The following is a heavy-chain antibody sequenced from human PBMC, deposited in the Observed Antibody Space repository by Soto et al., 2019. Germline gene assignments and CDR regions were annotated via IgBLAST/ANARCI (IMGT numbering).Heavy chain of an antibody. CDR2: IGSSGGYI. V-gene: IGHV3-21*01. CDR3: AREKKTQSLGGRFGMDV. J-gene: IGHJ6*02. Sequence: PGGSLRLSCAVSGFIFSDFSMNWVRQAPGKGLEWVASIGSSGGYIFYADSVKGRFTISRDNAKKSLDLQINSLRAEDTAVYYCAREKKTQSLGGRFGMDVWGQGTTVTVSS. CDR1: GFIFSDFS. D-gene: IGHD6-6*01.